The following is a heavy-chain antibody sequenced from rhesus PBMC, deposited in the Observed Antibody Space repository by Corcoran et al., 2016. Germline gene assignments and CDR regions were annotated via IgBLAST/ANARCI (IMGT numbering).Heavy chain of an antibody. V-gene: IGHV4S18*01. Sequence: QVQLQESGPGLVKPSETLSLTCAVPGGSLSRSNWWSWIRQPPGKGLGWIGGIYSNTESTNYNPSLKNRVTISKDTSKNQFTLKLSSVTAADTAVYYCARGAPAQYYYDSGYLDYFDYWGQGVLVTVSS. CDR3: ARGAPAQYYYDSGYLDYFDY. D-gene: IGHD3-28*01. CDR2: IYSNTEST. CDR1: GGSLSRSNW. J-gene: IGHJ4*01.